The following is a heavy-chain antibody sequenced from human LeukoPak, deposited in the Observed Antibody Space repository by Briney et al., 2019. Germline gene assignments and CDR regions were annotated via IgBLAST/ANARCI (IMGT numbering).Heavy chain of an antibody. D-gene: IGHD7-27*01. V-gene: IGHV4-34*01. CDR1: GGSISSYY. CDR3: ASWGNWFDP. Sequence: SETLSLTCTVSGGSISSYYWSWIRQPPGKGLEWIGEINHSGSTNYNPSLKSRVTISVDTSKNHFSLKLSSVTAADAAVYYCASWGNWFDPWGQGTLVTVSS. CDR2: INHSGST. J-gene: IGHJ5*02.